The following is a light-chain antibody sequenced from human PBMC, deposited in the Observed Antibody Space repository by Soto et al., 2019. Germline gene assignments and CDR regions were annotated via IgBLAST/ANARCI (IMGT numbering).Light chain of an antibody. CDR1: SSNIGSNT. CDR3: AAWDGSLKGYV. J-gene: IGLJ1*01. CDR2: RNN. Sequence: QSVLTQPPSTSGTPGQRVTISCSGSSSNIGSNTVNWYQQLPGTAPKLLIYRNNQRPPGVPDRFSGSKSGTSASLAISGLQSEDEADYYCAAWDGSLKGYVFATGTKVTVL. V-gene: IGLV1-44*01.